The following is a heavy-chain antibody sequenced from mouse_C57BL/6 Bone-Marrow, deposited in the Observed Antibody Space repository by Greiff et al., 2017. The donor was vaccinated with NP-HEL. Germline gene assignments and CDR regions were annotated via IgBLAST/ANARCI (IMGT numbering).Heavy chain of an antibody. V-gene: IGHV2-2*01. CDR1: GFSLTSYG. J-gene: IGHJ2*01. CDR3: ARNCHYYGRAYFDY. CDR2: IWSGGST. Sequence: VMLVESGPGLVQPSQSLSITCTVSGFSLTSYGVHWVRQSPGKGLEWLGVIWSGGSTDYNAAFISRLSISKDNSKSQVFFKMNSLQADDTAIYYCARNCHYYGRAYFDYWCQGTTLTVSS. D-gene: IGHD1-1*01.